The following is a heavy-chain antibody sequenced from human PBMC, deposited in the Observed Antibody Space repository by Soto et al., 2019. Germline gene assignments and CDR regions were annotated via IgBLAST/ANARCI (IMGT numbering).Heavy chain of an antibody. D-gene: IGHD2-15*01. CDR1: VFSVHT. J-gene: IGHJ4*02. Sequence: ASVKVSCKASVFSVHTIHWVRRAPGQGLEWMGWVKPNNGDTIYAQQFQGRVTMTRDTSITTVYMELSSLTSDDTASYYCASPRSGPSPDLGYWGQGTVVTVSS. V-gene: IGHV1-2*02. CDR2: VKPNNGDT. CDR3: ASPRSGPSPDLGY.